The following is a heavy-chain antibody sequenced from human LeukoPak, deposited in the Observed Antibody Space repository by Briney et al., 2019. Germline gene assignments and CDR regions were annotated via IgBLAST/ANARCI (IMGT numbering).Heavy chain of an antibody. Sequence: GGSLRLSCAASGFDFNDYWMSWVRQAPGKGLEWVANIKEHGSEKYYLDSVKGRFTISRDNARNSLYLQMNSLRAEDTAVYYCARLPLTERRHFEYWGQGTLVTVSS. CDR2: IKEHGSEK. J-gene: IGHJ4*02. CDR3: ARLPLTERRHFEY. D-gene: IGHD5-24*01. CDR1: GFDFNDYW. V-gene: IGHV3-7*05.